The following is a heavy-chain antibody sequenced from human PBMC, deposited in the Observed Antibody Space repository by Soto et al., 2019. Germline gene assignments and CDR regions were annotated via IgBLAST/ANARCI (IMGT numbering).Heavy chain of an antibody. CDR2: INPSSGST. CDR1: GYTFTTYY. V-gene: IGHV1-46*01. CDR3: ASSEMATIWYAFDL. J-gene: IGHJ3*01. D-gene: IGHD5-12*01. Sequence: ASVKVSCKASGYTFTTYYIHWVRQAPGQGLEWMGIINPSSGSTSYAPKFQGRVTMTRDTSTSTVYMELSSLRSEDTAVYYCASSEMATIWYAFDLWGQGTMVTVS.